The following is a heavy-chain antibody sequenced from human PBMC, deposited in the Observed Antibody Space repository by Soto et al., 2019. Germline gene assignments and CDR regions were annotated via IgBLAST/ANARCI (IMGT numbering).Heavy chain of an antibody. CDR3: ARRPDSYDSSGYLNWFDP. D-gene: IGHD3-22*01. Sequence: SGPTLVNPTQTLTLTCTFSGFSLSTSGVGVGWIRQPPGKALEWLALIYWNDDKRYSPSLKSRLTITKDTSKNQVVLTMTNMNPVNKATYYCARRPDSYDSSGYLNWFDPWGQGTLVTVSS. J-gene: IGHJ5*02. V-gene: IGHV2-5*01. CDR1: GFSLSTSGVG. CDR2: IYWNDDK.